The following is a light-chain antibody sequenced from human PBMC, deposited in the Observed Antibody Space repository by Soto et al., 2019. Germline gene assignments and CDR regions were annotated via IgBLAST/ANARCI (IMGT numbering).Light chain of an antibody. J-gene: IGKJ5*01. Sequence: EIVMTQSPATLSVSPGERATLSCRASQSVSSNLAWYQQKPGQAPRLLIYGASTRATGIPARFSGSGSGTKFTLTISSLQSEDFAVYYCQHYNNWPLTFGQGTRLEI. CDR3: QHYNNWPLT. CDR2: GAS. CDR1: QSVSSN. V-gene: IGKV3-15*01.